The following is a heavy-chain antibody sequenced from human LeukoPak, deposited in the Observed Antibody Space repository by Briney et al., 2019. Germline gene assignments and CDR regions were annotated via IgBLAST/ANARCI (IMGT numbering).Heavy chain of an antibody. D-gene: IGHD7-27*01. CDR1: GYTLTELS. CDR3: ARDHITGDHAFDI. J-gene: IGHJ3*02. V-gene: IGHV1-24*01. Sequence: ASVKVSCKVSGYTLTELSMHWVRQAPGKGLEWMGGFDPEDGETIYAQKFQGRVTITADESTSTAYMELSSLRSEDTAVYYCARDHITGDHAFDIWGQGTMVTVSS. CDR2: FDPEDGET.